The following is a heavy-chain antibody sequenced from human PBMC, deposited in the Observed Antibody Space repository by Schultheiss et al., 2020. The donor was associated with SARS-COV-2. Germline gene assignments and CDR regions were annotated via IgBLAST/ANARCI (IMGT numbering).Heavy chain of an antibody. CDR1: GDSVSSRSYY. Sequence: SETLSLTCAVSGDSVSSRSYYWSWIRQPPGKGLEWIGEIYHSGSTNYNPSLKSRVTISVDKSKNQFSLKLSSVTAADTAVYYCARTYYDFWSGPYGMDVWGQGTTVTVSS. CDR2: IYHSGST. D-gene: IGHD3-3*01. CDR3: ARTYYDFWSGPYGMDV. V-gene: IGHV4-61*01. J-gene: IGHJ6*02.